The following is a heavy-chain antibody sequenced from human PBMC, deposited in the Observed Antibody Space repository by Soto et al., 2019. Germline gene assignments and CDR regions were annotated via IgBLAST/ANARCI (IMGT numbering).Heavy chain of an antibody. D-gene: IGHD3-3*01. CDR2: ISCEGSNK. CDR1: GFTFSRYG. Sequence: QVQLVESGGGVVQPGRSLRHSCAASGFTFSRYGMHWVSQAPGKGLEWVAGISCEGSNKYYADSVKGRLTISRDNSKNTLYLQMNSLRAEDTAVYYCAKGAFYYDFWSGGYPYDYSYYFDVWGKGTMVTVSS. CDR3: AKGAFYYDFWSGGYPYDYSYYFDV. V-gene: IGHV3-30*18. J-gene: IGHJ6*03.